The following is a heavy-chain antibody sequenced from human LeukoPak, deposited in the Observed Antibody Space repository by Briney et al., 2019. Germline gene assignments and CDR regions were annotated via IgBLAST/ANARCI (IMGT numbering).Heavy chain of an antibody. J-gene: IGHJ2*01. V-gene: IGHV5-51*01. CDR1: GYSFTSYW. Sequence: GESLKISCKGSGYSFTSYWIGWVRQMPGKGLEWMGIIYPGDSDTRYSPSFQGQVTISADKSISTAYLQWSSLKASDTAMYYCARRPYDSSGSYWYFDLWGRGTLVTVSS. D-gene: IGHD3-22*01. CDR3: ARRPYDSSGSYWYFDL. CDR2: IYPGDSDT.